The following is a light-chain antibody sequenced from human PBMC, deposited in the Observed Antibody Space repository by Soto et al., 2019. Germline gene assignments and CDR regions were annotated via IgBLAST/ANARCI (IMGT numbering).Light chain of an antibody. CDR2: GAS. Sequence: EIVLTQSPGTLSLSPGERATLSCRASQSVSSSYLAWYQQKPGQAPRLLIYGASSRATGIPDRFSGSGSGTDFTFTISSLEPEDFAVYYCQQYGSSPKVFGGGTKVDIK. CDR3: QQYGSSPKV. J-gene: IGKJ4*01. V-gene: IGKV3-20*01. CDR1: QSVSSSY.